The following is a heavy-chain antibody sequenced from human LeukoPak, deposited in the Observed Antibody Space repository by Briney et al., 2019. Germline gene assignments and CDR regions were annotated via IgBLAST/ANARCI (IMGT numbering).Heavy chain of an antibody. D-gene: IGHD4-17*01. V-gene: IGHV1-2*02. CDR1: GYTFTDYY. CDR2: INPNSGGT. CDR3: ARTAEGVTTFDY. J-gene: IGHJ4*02. Sequence: ASVKVSCKASGYTFTDYYIHWVRQAPGQGLECMGWINPNSGGTNYAQKFQGRVTMTRDTSISTAYMDLSRLTSDDTAVYYCARTAEGVTTFDYWGQGTLVTVSS.